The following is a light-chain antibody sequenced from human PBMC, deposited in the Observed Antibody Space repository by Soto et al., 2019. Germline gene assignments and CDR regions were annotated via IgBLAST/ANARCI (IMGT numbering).Light chain of an antibody. CDR2: AVS. J-gene: IGLJ1*01. CDR1: SSDIGSYDH. CDR3: ISYTDRQSYL. Sequence: QSALTQPASVSGSPGQSITISCSGTSSDIGSYDHVAWYQQFPGKSPKLIIYAVSDRPSGVSDRFSGSKSGISASLTISVLQTEDEADYYCISYTDRQSYLFGTGTNVTVL. V-gene: IGLV2-14*03.